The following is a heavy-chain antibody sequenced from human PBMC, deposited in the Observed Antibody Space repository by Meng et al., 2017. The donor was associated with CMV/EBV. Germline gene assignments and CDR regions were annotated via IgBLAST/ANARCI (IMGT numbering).Heavy chain of an antibody. Sequence: KGTGYSFTSYGISWVRQMPGKGLEWMGRIDPSDSYTNYSPSFQGHVTISADKSISTAYLQWSSLKASDTAMYYCAGTYYYDSSGYNHWGQGTLVTVSS. D-gene: IGHD3-22*01. J-gene: IGHJ4*02. V-gene: IGHV5-10-1*01. CDR1: GYSFTSYG. CDR3: AGTYYYDSSGYNH. CDR2: IDPSDSYT.